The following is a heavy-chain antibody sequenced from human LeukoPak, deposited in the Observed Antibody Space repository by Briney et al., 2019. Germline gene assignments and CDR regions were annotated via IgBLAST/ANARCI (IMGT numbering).Heavy chain of an antibody. CDR2: KSYDGSNK. D-gene: IGHD2-2*01. CDR3: AGGCSSTSCPLIY. V-gene: IGHV3-30*03. Sequence: GGSLRLSCAASGFTFSSYGMHWVRQAPGKGLEWVAVKSYDGSNKYYADSVKGRFTISRDNSKNTLYLQMNSLRAEDTAVYYCAGGCSSTSCPLIYWGQGTLVTVSS. CDR1: GFTFSSYG. J-gene: IGHJ4*02.